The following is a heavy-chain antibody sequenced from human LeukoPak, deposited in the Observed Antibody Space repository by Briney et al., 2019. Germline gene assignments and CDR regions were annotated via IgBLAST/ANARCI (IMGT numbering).Heavy chain of an antibody. J-gene: IGHJ4*02. CDR3: AKGSSGWSLDY. CDR1: GYTFINHG. CDR2: TSTYNT. V-gene: IGHV1-18*01. D-gene: IGHD6-19*01. Sequence: GASVKVSCKASGYTFINHGISWVRQAPGQGLEWMGWTSTYNTNYIQKLQGRVTMTTDTSTSTAYMELRGLRSGDTAVYYCAKGSSGWSLDYWGQGTLVTVSS.